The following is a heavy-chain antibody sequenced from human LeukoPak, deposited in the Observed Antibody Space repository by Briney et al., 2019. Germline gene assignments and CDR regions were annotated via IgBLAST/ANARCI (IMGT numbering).Heavy chain of an antibody. V-gene: IGHV1-69*01. CDR1: GGTFSSYA. Sequence: SVTVSFKASGGTFSSYAISWVRQAPGQGLEWMGGIIPIFGTANYAQKFQGRVTITADESTSTAYMELSSLRSEDTAVYYCAPGYSSSWPIPVLDWGQGTLVTVSS. J-gene: IGHJ4*02. CDR2: IIPIFGTA. D-gene: IGHD6-13*01. CDR3: APGYSSSWPIPVLD.